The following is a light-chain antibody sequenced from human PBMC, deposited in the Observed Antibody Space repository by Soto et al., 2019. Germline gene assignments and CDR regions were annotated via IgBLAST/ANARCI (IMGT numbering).Light chain of an antibody. J-gene: IGKJ4*01. V-gene: IGKV3-11*01. CDR1: QSVSSY. CDR2: DAS. CDR3: QQQSNWPLT. Sequence: EIVLTQSPATLSLSPGERATLSCRASQSVSSYLAWYQQKPGQAPRLLIYDASNRATGIPARFSGSGSGTDFTPTTSSLAPEDLAVYYCQQQSNWPLTFGGGTRVEIK.